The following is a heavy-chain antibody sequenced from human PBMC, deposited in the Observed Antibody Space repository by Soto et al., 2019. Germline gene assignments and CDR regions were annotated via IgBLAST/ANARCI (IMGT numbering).Heavy chain of an antibody. CDR3: AKVSLGALTFTDYYYYGLDV. CDR1: GFTFSTYA. CDR2: ISGGGGTT. D-gene: IGHD1-26*01. V-gene: IGHV3-23*01. Sequence: GGSLRLSCAASGFTFSTYAMNWVRQAPGKGLEWVSAISGGGGTTYSADSVKGRVTISRDNSKNTLYLQMNSLRAEDTAVYYCAKVSLGALTFTDYYYYGLDVWGQGTTVTVSS. J-gene: IGHJ6*02.